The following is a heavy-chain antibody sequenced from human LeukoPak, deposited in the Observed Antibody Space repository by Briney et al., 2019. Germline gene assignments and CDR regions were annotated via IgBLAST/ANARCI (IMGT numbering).Heavy chain of an antibody. CDR1: GSIFSSSG. V-gene: IGHV3-23*01. CDR3: ARDLG. J-gene: IGHJ4*02. Sequence: PGGSLRLSCEASGSIFSSSGMSWVRQAPGKGLEWVSTISGSAGNTDYADSVKGRFTISRDNSKNTLYLQMTSLRVEDTAVYYCARDLGWGQGTLVTVSS. CDR2: ISGSAGNT.